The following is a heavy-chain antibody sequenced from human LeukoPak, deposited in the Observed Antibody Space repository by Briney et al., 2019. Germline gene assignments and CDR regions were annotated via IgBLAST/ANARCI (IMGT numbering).Heavy chain of an antibody. J-gene: IGHJ5*02. CDR2: IWYDGSNK. CDR1: GFTFSSYG. CDR3: ARRNYDYVWGSYRQRNWFDP. V-gene: IGHV3-33*01. Sequence: YPGRSLRLSCAASGFTFSSYGMHWVRQAPGKGLEWVAVIWYDGSNKYYADSVKGRFTISRDNPKNTLYLQMNSLRAEDTAVYYCARRNYDYVWGSYRQRNWFDPWGQGTLVTVSS. D-gene: IGHD3-16*02.